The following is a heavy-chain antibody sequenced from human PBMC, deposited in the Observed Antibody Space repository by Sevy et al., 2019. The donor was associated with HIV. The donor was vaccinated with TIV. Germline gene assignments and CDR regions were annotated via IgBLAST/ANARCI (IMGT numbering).Heavy chain of an antibody. D-gene: IGHD3-16*01. CDR2: IKQDESEK. V-gene: IGHV3-7*01. CDR3: AREVGGFNWRPYYFDS. Sequence: RGSLRLSCAASGFRFTDYWMSWVRQTPGKGLEWVATIKQDESEKYYVDSVKGRFVISRDNGKTSVSLQMNSLRVEDTALYYCAREVGGFNWRPYYFDSWGQGTLVTVSS. J-gene: IGHJ5*01. CDR1: GFRFTDYW.